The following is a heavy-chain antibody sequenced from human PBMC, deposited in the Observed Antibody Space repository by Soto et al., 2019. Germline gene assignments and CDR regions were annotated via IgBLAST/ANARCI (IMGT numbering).Heavy chain of an antibody. CDR1: GFSLSTSGVG. D-gene: IGHD3-16*01. V-gene: IGHV2-5*01. CDR2: IYWNDDK. Sequence: SGPTLVNPTQTLTLTCTFSGFSLSTSGVGVGWIRQPPGKALEWLALIYWNDDKRYSPSLKSRLTITKDTSKNQVVLTMTNMDPVDTATYYCAHTGEEDYDYVWGSYIYWGQGTLVTVSS. J-gene: IGHJ4*02. CDR3: AHTGEEDYDYVWGSYIY.